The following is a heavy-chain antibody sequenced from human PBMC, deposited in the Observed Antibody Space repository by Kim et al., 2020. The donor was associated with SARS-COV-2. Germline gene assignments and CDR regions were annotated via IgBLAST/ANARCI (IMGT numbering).Heavy chain of an antibody. CDR1: GFTFSSYS. Sequence: GGSLRLSCAASGFTFSSYSMNWVRQAPGKGLEWVSSISSSSSYIYYADSVKGRFTISRDNAKNSLYLQMNSLRAEDTAVYYCARDRGYYGSGMIYWGQGTLVTVSS. D-gene: IGHD3-10*01. V-gene: IGHV3-21*01. CDR2: ISSSSSYI. CDR3: ARDRGYYGSGMIY. J-gene: IGHJ4*02.